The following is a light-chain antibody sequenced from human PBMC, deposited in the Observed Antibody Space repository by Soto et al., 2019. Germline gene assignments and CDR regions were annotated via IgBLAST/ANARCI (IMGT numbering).Light chain of an antibody. V-gene: IGKV1-39*01. CDR2: AAS. CDR1: QSINSY. J-gene: IGKJ1*01. Sequence: DIQMTQSPSSLSASVGDRVTITCRASQSINSYLNWYQQKPGKAPKLLIYAASTLQSGVPSRFSGSGSGTDFTPTISSLQPEDFATYYCQQSYSTPRTFGQGTKVEIK. CDR3: QQSYSTPRT.